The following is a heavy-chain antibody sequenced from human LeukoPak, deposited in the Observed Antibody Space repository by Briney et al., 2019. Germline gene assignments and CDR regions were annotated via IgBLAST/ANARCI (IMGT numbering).Heavy chain of an antibody. CDR3: ARVSSRGARITMIVVASRGFGLFDY. CDR2: MNPNSGNT. D-gene: IGHD3-22*01. J-gene: IGHJ4*02. Sequence: ASVKVSCKASGYTFTSYDINWVRQATGQGLEWMGWMNPNSGNTGYAQKFQGRVTITRNTSISTAYMELSSLRSEDTAVYYCARVSSRGARITMIVVASRGFGLFDYWGQGTLVTVSS. V-gene: IGHV1-8*03. CDR1: GYTFTSYD.